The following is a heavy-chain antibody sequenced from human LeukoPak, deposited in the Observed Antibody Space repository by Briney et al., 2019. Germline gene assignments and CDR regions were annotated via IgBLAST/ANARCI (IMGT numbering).Heavy chain of an antibody. Sequence: GGSLRLSCVASGFTFSSYGMHWVRQAPGKGLEWVAFIRYDGSNKYYADSVKGRFTISRDNSKNTLYLQMNSLRAEDTAVYYCARQYTIFIYYYMDVWGKGTTVTISS. CDR1: GFTFSSYG. CDR2: IRYDGSNK. V-gene: IGHV3-30*02. CDR3: ARQYTIFIYYYMDV. D-gene: IGHD3-9*01. J-gene: IGHJ6*03.